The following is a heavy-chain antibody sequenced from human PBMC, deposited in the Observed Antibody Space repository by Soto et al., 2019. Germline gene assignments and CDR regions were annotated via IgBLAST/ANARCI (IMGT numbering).Heavy chain of an antibody. CDR1: GGSISSCGYS. J-gene: IGHJ5*02. CDR2: IYHSGST. D-gene: IGHD2-2*02. CDR3: AVVPAAIRYLRGDWFDP. V-gene: IGHV4-30-2*01. Sequence: QLQLQESGSGLVKPSQTLSLTCAVAGGSISSCGYSWSWIRQPPGKGLEWIGYIYHSGSTYYNPSLKSRVTISVARSKNQCSRKLSSVTAADMAVYYCAVVPAAIRYLRGDWFDPWGQGTLVTVSS.